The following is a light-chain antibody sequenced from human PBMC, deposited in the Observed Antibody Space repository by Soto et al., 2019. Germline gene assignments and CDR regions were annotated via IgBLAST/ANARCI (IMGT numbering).Light chain of an antibody. Sequence: QSALTQPASVSGSPGQSITISCTGTSSDIGGYNSVSWYQQHPGKVPKLLIYDVTNRPSGISNRFSGSKSGNTASLTISGLQAEDEADYYCSSYGSSNTVVFGGGTQLTVL. J-gene: IGLJ3*02. CDR3: SSYGSSNTVV. V-gene: IGLV2-14*01. CDR1: SSDIGGYNS. CDR2: DVT.